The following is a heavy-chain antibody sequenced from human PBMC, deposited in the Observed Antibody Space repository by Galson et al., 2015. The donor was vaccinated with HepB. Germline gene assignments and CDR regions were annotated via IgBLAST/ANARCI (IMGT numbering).Heavy chain of an antibody. CDR3: AKNAAVGTFDY. Sequence: SLRLSCAASGFTFSSYAMSWVRQAPGKGLERVSVISGSGGSTYNADSVKGRFTISRDNSKNTLYVQMNSLRAEDTAVYYCAKNAAVGTFDYWGQGTLVTVSS. CDR2: ISGSGGST. D-gene: IGHD6-13*01. J-gene: IGHJ4*02. V-gene: IGHV3-23*01. CDR1: GFTFSSYA.